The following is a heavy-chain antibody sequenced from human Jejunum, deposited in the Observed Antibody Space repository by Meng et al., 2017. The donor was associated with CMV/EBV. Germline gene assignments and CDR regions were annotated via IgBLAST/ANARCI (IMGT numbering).Heavy chain of an antibody. V-gene: IGHV3-11*05. CDR3: ARAGLGHNSFDP. J-gene: IGHJ5*02. CDR1: EFTFSDYY. Sequence: QVQLVEAGGGLVKPGGSLTLSCAASEFTFSDYYMSWIRQAPGKGLEWISYISGNTKVTNYADSVKGRFTISRDNAKNSLYLQMSGLRGEDTAVYYCARAGLGHNSFDPWGQGTLVTVSS. D-gene: IGHD2-15*01. CDR2: ISGNTKVT.